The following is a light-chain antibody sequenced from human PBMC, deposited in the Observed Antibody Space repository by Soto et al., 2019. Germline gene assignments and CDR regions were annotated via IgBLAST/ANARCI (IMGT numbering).Light chain of an antibody. CDR1: SRDVGGYSY. J-gene: IGLJ2*01. Sequence: QSALTQPASVSGSPGQSITISCTGTSRDVGGYSYVSWYQQHPGKAPKLMIYDVNNRPSGVSDRFSGSKSGNTASLTISGLPAEDESDYYCSSFTSYSTLVFGGGTKVTVL. V-gene: IGLV2-14*03. CDR2: DVN. CDR3: SSFTSYSTLV.